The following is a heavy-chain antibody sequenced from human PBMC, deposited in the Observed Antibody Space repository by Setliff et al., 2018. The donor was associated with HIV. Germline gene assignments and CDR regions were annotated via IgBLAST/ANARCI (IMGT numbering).Heavy chain of an antibody. CDR1: GDSISRYY. CDR2: IDYSGST. CDR3: ARGNTYSEVVTTNGLER. D-gene: IGHD3-22*01. J-gene: IGHJ5*02. V-gene: IGHV4-59*01. Sequence: SETLSLTCSVSGDSISRYYWSWIRQPPGKGLEWIGYIDYSGSTSYNPSLKSRVTISKDTSKKQISLRLRFVTAADTAVYYCARGNTYSEVVTTNGLERWGQGTLITVSS.